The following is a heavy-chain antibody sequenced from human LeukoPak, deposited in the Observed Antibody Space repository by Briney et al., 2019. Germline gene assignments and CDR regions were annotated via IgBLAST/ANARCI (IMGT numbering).Heavy chain of an antibody. CDR3: AISGYSSSMGNY. CDR1: GFTFSSYA. CDR2: ISYDGSNK. J-gene: IGHJ4*02. Sequence: GGSLRLSCAASGFTFSSYAMHWVRQAPGKGLEWVAVISYDGSNKYYADSVKGRFTISRDNSKNTLYLQMNSLRAEDTAVYYCAISGYSSSMGNYWGQGTLVTVSS. D-gene: IGHD6-13*01. V-gene: IGHV3-30-3*01.